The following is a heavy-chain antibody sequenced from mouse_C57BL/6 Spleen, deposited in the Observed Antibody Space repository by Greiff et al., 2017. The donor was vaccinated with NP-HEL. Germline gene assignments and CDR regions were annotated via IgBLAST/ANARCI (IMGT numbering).Heavy chain of an antibody. V-gene: IGHV2-2*01. CDR1: GFSLTSYG. D-gene: IGHD2-3*01. J-gene: IGHJ4*01. CDR2: IWSGGST. Sequence: QVQLKQSGPGLVQPSQSLSITCTVSGFSLTSYGVHWVRQSPGKGLEWRGVIWSGGSTDYNAAFISRLSISKYNSKSQVFFKMNSLQADDTAIYYCARRLLLRRDYAMDYWGQGTSVTVSS. CDR3: ARRLLLRRDYAMDY.